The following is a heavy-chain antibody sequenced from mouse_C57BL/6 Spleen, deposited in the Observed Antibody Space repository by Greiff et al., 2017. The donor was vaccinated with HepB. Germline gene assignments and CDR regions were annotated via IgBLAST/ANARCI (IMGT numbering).Heavy chain of an antibody. CDR2: ISYDGSN. D-gene: IGHD1-1*01. CDR1: GYSITSGYY. Sequence: EVKLQESGPGLVKPSQSLSLTCSVTGYSITSGYYWNWIRQFPGNKLEWMGYISYDGSNNYNPSLKNRISITRDTSKNQFFLKLNSVTTEDTATYYCARGLYYGSPYWYFDVWGTGTTVTVSS. V-gene: IGHV3-6*01. CDR3: ARGLYYGSPYWYFDV. J-gene: IGHJ1*03.